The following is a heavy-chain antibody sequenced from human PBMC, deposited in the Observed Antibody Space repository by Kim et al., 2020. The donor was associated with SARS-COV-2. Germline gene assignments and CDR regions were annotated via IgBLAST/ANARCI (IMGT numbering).Heavy chain of an antibody. CDR3: ARGFDI. CDR2: YSSGST. J-gene: IGHJ3*02. V-gene: IGHV4-59*09. Sequence: YSSGSTNSNPSLKSRVTISVDTSKNQFSLKLSSVTAADTAVYYCARGFDIWGQGTMVTVSS.